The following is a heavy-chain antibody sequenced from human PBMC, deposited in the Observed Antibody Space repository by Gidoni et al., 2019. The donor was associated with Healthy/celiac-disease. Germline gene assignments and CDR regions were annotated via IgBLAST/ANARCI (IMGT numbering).Heavy chain of an antibody. J-gene: IGHJ4*02. CDR1: GYTFTSYG. V-gene: IGHV1-18*01. Sequence: QVQLVQSGAEVKKPGASVKVSCKASGYTFTSYGTSWVRQAPGQGLEWMGWISAYNGNTNYAQKLQGRVTMTTDTSTSTAYMELRSLRSDDTAVYYCARDLGDIVVVVAATPVYFDYWGQGTLVTVSS. CDR2: ISAYNGNT. CDR3: ARDLGDIVVVVAATPVYFDY. D-gene: IGHD2-15*01.